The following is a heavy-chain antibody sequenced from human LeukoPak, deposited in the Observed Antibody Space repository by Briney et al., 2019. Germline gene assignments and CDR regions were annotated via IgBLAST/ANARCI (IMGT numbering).Heavy chain of an antibody. Sequence: PGRSLRLSCAASGFTFSSYGMHWVRQAPGKGLEWVAFIRYDGSNKYYADSVKGRFTISRDNSKNTLYLQMNSLRAEDTAVYYCAFPLGYPDAFDIWGQGTMVTVSS. CDR2: IRYDGSNK. V-gene: IGHV3-30*02. CDR1: GFTFSSYG. CDR3: AFPLGYPDAFDI. D-gene: IGHD5-18*01. J-gene: IGHJ3*02.